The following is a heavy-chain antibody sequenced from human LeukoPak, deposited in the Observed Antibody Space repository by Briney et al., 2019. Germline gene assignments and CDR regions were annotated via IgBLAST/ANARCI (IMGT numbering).Heavy chain of an antibody. CDR1: GGSISSSSYY. V-gene: IGHV4-39*01. CDR2: IYYSGST. Sequence: PSETLSLTCTVSGGSISSSSYYWGWIRQPPGKGLEWIGSIYYSGSTYYNPSLKSRVTISVDTSKNQFSLKLSSVTAADTAVYYCARRGCYNCNHFDYWGQGTLVTVSS. J-gene: IGHJ4*02. D-gene: IGHD2-2*02. CDR3: ARRGCYNCNHFDY.